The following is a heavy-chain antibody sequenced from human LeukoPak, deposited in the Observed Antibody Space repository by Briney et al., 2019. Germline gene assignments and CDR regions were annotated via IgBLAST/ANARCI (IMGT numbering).Heavy chain of an antibody. V-gene: IGHV4-34*01. CDR3: ARGRRTGWFDP. Sequence: SETLSLTCAVYGGSFSGYHCTWIRQPPGKGLEWIGEINHSGSTNYNPSLKSRVTISVDTSKNQFSLKLSSVTAADTAVYYCARGRRTGWFDPWGQGTLVTVSS. CDR2: INHSGST. CDR1: GGSFSGYH. J-gene: IGHJ5*02.